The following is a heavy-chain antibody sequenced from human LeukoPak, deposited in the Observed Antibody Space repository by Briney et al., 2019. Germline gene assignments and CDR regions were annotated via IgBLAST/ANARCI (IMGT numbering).Heavy chain of an antibody. D-gene: IGHD3-3*01. CDR3: ARGGYYDFWSGYYSPVDFYFDY. CDR1: GYTFTSYG. CDR2: ISAYNGNT. Sequence: ASVKVSCKASGYTFTSYGISWVRQAPGQGLEWMGWISAYNGNTNYAQKLQGRVTMTTDTSTSTAYMELRSLRSDDTAVYYCARGGYYDFWSGYYSPVDFYFDYWGQGTQVTVSS. J-gene: IGHJ4*02. V-gene: IGHV1-18*01.